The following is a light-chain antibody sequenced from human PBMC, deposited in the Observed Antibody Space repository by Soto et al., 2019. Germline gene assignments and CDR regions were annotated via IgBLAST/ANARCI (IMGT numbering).Light chain of an antibody. Sequence: QSVVTQPVSVSPALEQQITFCCLGAPHDVGGYNYVSWYQQHPGKAPKLMIYDVSDRPSGVSNRFSGSKSGNTASLTISGLQAEDEADYYCSSYTSFFYVFGTGTKVTV. V-gene: IGLV2-14*01. CDR1: PHDVGGYNY. CDR3: SSYTSFFYV. CDR2: DVS. J-gene: IGLJ1*01.